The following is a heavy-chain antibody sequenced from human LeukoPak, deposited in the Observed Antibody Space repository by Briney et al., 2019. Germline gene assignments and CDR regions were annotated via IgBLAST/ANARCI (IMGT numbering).Heavy chain of an antibody. CDR3: ARHGLPGYSSSWAFTGDYYYMDV. D-gene: IGHD6-13*01. V-gene: IGHV4-38-2*01. CDR1: GYSISSGYY. Sequence: PSETLSLTCAVSGYSISSGYYWGWIRQAPGKGLEWIGSIYHSGSTHYNPSLKSRVTISVDTSKNQFSLKLSSVTAADTAVYYCARHGLPGYSSSWAFTGDYYYMDVWGKGTTVTVSS. J-gene: IGHJ6*03. CDR2: IYHSGST.